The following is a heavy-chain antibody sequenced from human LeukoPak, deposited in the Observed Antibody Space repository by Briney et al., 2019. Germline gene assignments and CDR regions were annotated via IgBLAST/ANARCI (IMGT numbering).Heavy chain of an antibody. CDR1: GYTFTSYG. Sequence: ASVKVSCKASGYTFTSYGISWVRQAPGQGLEWMGWISAYNGNTNYARKLQGRVTMTTDTSTSTAYMELRSLRSDDTAVYYCARVPPAYCGGDCYSGYWGQGTLVTVSS. J-gene: IGHJ4*02. CDR2: ISAYNGNT. CDR3: ARVPPAYCGGDCYSGY. V-gene: IGHV1-18*01. D-gene: IGHD2-21*02.